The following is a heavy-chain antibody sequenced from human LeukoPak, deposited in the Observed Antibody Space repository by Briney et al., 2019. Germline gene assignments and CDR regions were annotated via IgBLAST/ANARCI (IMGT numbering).Heavy chain of an antibody. CDR3: VRDAAYSAFNM. D-gene: IGHD4-11*01. Sequence: GGSLRLSCAASGFAFNTYSMNWVRQAPGKGLQWVSSITTSSTTKYYADSVKGRFTISRDNAKNSLYLQMDSLRDEDTAVYYCVRDAAYSAFNMWGQGTMVTVS. V-gene: IGHV3-48*02. CDR1: GFAFNTYS. CDR2: ITTSSTTK. J-gene: IGHJ3*02.